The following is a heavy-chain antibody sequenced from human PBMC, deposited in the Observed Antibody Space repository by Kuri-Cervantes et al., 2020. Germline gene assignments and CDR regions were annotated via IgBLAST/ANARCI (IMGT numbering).Heavy chain of an antibody. V-gene: IGHV3-9*01. J-gene: IGHJ3*02. D-gene: IGHD3-10*01. CDR3: AKDRDYYGSGSYYNAAFDI. Sequence: SLKISCAASGFTFDDYAMHWVRQVPGRGLEWVSGISWNSGTIGYADSVKGRFTISRDNAKNSLYLQMNSLRAEDTALYYCAKDRDYYGSGSYYNAAFDIWGQGTMVTVSS. CDR1: GFTFDDYA. CDR2: ISWNSGTI.